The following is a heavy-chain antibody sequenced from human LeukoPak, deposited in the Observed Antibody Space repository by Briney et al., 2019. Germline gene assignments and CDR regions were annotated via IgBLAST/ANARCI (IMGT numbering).Heavy chain of an antibody. J-gene: IGHJ4*02. CDR1: GGTFSSYA. Sequence: ASVKVSCKASGGTFSSYAISWVRQAPGQGLEWMGWINPNSGCTNYAQNFQGRVTMTRDTSISTAYMDLNRLTSDDTAVYYCARSDGHFDYWGQGTLVTVSS. V-gene: IGHV1-2*02. D-gene: IGHD5-24*01. CDR2: INPNSGCT. CDR3: ARSDGHFDY.